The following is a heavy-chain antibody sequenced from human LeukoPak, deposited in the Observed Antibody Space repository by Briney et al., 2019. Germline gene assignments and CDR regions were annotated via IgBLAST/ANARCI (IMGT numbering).Heavy chain of an antibody. J-gene: IGHJ4*02. CDR1: GFTFSSYG. CDR2: IWYDGSNK. D-gene: IGHD5-12*01. CDR3: ARGYSGYDDGPDY. Sequence: GGSLRLSCAASGFTFSSYGMHWVRQAPGKGLERVAVIWYDGSNKYYADSVRGRFTISRDNSKNTLYLQMNSLRAEDTAVYYCARGYSGYDDGPDYWGQGTLVTVSS. V-gene: IGHV3-33*01.